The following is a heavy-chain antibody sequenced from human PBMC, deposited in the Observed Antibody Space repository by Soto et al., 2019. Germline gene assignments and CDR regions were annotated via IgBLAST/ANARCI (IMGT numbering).Heavy chain of an antibody. V-gene: IGHV3-30*03. CDR2: ISYDGSNK. J-gene: IGHJ4*02. CDR3: ASCRDGYNSYFDY. Sequence: PGGSLRLSCAASGFTFSSYGMHWVRQAPGKGLEWVAVISYDGSNKYYADSVKGRFTISRDNSKNTLYLQMNSLRAEDTAVYYCASCRDGYNSYFDYWGQGTLVTVSS. D-gene: IGHD5-12*01. CDR1: GFTFSSYG.